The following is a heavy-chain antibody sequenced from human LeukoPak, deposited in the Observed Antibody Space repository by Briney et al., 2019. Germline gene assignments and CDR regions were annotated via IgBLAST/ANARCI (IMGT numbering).Heavy chain of an antibody. J-gene: IGHJ4*02. V-gene: IGHV3-7*03. D-gene: IGHD6-13*01. CDR2: IKKDGSEK. CDR3: ARSLPYGTTWYGRSDF. Sequence: GGSLRLSCTASGFIFSGSWMAWIRQAPGKGLEWVAIIKKDGSEKCYVDSMKGRFTISRDNAMNSLYLQMNSLRAEDTAIYYCARSLPYGTTWYGRSDFWGQGTLVTVSS. CDR1: GFIFSGSW.